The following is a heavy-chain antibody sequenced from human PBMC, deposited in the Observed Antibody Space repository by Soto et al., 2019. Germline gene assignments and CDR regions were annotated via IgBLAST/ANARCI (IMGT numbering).Heavy chain of an antibody. J-gene: IGHJ5*02. Sequence: QVQLVQSGAEVEKPGASVKVSCKASGYTCTDYYLHWVRQAPGQGIEGMVGINPNSGATNYAQRFQGRVTMTRDTSISSAVLELRRLRSEDTTMYYCGRGGSYGSGRHNSCGPWGHGALVTVSS. CDR3: GRGGSYGSGRHNSCGP. CDR2: INPNSGAT. V-gene: IGHV1-2*02. CDR1: GYTCTDYY. D-gene: IGHD3-10*01.